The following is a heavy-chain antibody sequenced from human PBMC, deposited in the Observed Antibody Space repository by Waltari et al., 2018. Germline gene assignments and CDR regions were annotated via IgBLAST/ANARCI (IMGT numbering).Heavy chain of an antibody. CDR3: ARATVFGVVTDTFDI. CDR2: ISYSGDT. CDR1: GASIRGYH. D-gene: IGHD3-3*01. V-gene: IGHV4-59*01. Sequence: VQLQESGPGLVKPSETLSLTCAVSGASIRGYHWTWIRQPPGGGLEWIGHISYSGDTASGPSLRSRVTISVHTSKNHFSLKLTSVTAADTAVYYCARATVFGVVTDTFDIWSQGTMVTVSS. J-gene: IGHJ3*02.